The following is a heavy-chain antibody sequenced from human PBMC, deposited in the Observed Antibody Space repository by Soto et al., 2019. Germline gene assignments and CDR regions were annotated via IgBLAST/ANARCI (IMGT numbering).Heavy chain of an antibody. D-gene: IGHD3-9*01. V-gene: IGHV2-5*02. CDR3: AHDNDFLTGYYNWFDP. CDR2: IYWDDDK. Sequence: QITLKESGPTLVNPTQTLTLTCTFSGFSLSTSGVGVGWIRQPPGKALEWLALIYWDDDKRYSPSLKSRLTITKDTSKNQVVLTMTNMDPVDTATYYCAHDNDFLTGYYNWFDPWGQGTLVTVSS. J-gene: IGHJ5*02. CDR1: GFSLSTSGVG.